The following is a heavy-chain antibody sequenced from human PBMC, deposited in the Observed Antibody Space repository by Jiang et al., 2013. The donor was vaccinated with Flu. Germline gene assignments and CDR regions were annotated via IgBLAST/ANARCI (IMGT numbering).Heavy chain of an antibody. CDR1: GGTFSSYA. Sequence: SGGTFSSYAISWVRQAPGQGLEWMGGIIPIFGTANYAQKFQGRVTITADESTSTAYMELSSLRSEDTAVYYCAYPNDYTLQHYGMDVWGQGTTVTVSS. J-gene: IGHJ6*02. D-gene: IGHD4-11*01. CDR3: AYPNDYTLQHYGMDV. CDR2: IIPIFGTA. V-gene: IGHV1-69*01.